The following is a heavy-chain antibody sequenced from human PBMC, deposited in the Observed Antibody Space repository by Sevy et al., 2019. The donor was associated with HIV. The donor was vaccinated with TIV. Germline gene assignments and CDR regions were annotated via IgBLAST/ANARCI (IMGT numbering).Heavy chain of an antibody. J-gene: IGHJ4*02. CDR2: VSGSGGGGSHGST. V-gene: IGHV3-23*01. CDR3: VKTADFWSGYPN. Sequence: GGSLRLSCGVSGFSSSRTGLHWVRQAPGKGLEWVSAVSGSGGGGSHGSTYYADSVKGRFTISRDNSKNTLYLQMNSLRAEDTAVYYCVKTADFWSGYPNWGQGTLVTVSS. CDR1: GFSSSRTG. D-gene: IGHD3-3*01.